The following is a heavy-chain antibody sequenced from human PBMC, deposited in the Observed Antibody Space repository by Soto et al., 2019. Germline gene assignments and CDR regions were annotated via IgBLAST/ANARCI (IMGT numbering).Heavy chain of an antibody. CDR2: ISSSGTTI. J-gene: IGHJ4*02. V-gene: IGHV3-48*03. CDR1: AFTFSSSE. D-gene: IGHD6-19*01. Sequence: EVQLVESGGGLIQPGGSLRLSCTDSAFTFSSSEMNWVRQAPGKGLEWLSYISSSGTTIYYADSVKGRFIISRDNAKKSLYLQMNSLRVEDTAVYYCAMDEGSAWYFDDWGQGTLVTVSS. CDR3: AMDEGSAWYFDD.